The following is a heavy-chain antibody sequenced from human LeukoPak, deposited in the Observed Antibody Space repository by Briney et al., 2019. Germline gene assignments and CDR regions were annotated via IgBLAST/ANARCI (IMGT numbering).Heavy chain of an antibody. CDR1: GGSISNYY. J-gene: IGHJ3*02. D-gene: IGHD2-15*01. V-gene: IGHV4-59*01. CDR2: IYSSGST. Sequence: SETLSLTCTVSGGSISNYYWSWIRQPPGKGLEWIGYIYSSGSTNYNPSLKSRVTISVDTSKNQFSLKLSSVTAADTAVYYCARDKGGRTYCSGGSCPLDAFDIWGQGTMVTVSS. CDR3: ARDKGGRTYCSGGSCPLDAFDI.